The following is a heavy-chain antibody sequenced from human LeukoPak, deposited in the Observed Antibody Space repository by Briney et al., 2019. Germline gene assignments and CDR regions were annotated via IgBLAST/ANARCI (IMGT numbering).Heavy chain of an antibody. CDR2: IYSAGST. J-gene: IGHJ3*02. CDR3: ARVHERNAFDI. CDR1: GFTVSGNY. V-gene: IGHV3-53*01. Sequence: GGSLRLSCAASGFTVSGNYMSWVRQAPEKGLEWVSVIYSAGSTFYADSVKGRFTISRDNSNNTVHLQMNSLRVEDTSIYYCARVHERNAFDIWGQGTMVTVS.